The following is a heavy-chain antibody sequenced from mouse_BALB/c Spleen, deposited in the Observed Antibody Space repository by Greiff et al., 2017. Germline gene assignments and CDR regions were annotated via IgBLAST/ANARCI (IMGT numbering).Heavy chain of an antibody. V-gene: IGHV7-1*02. Sequence: DVKLVESGGGLVQPGGSLRLSCATSGFTFSDFYMEWVRQPPGKRLEWIAASRNKANDYTTEYSASVKGRFIVSRDTSQSILYLQMNALRAEDTAIYYCARVIYYDYDVYPFFDYWGQGTTLTVSS. CDR2: SRNKANDYTT. CDR3: ARVIYYDYDVYPFFDY. J-gene: IGHJ2*01. D-gene: IGHD2-4*01. CDR1: GFTFSDFY.